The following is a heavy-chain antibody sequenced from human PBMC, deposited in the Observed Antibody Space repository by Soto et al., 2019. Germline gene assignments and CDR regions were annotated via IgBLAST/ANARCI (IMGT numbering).Heavy chain of an antibody. V-gene: IGHV4-34*01. CDR1: GGSFSGYY. Sequence: PSETLSLTCAVYGGSFSGYYWSWIRQPPGKGLEWIGEINHSGSTNYNPSLKSRVMMSVGTSKKQFSLKLRSVTAADTAVYYCVRDGTKTLRDWFDPWGQGISVTVSS. J-gene: IGHJ5*02. CDR2: INHSGST. D-gene: IGHD1-1*01. CDR3: VRDGTKTLRDWFDP.